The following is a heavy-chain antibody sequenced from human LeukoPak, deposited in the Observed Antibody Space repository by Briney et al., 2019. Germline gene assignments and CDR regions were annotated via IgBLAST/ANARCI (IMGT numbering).Heavy chain of an antibody. CDR2: ITHSGSS. CDR3: ARGWWYYWALLPFVDP. J-gene: IGHJ5*02. CDR1: GGSFSGDY. D-gene: IGHD1-1*01. Sequence: PSETLSLTCTVYGGSFSGDYWSWIRQPPGKGLEWIGEITHSGSSSYNPSLKSRVTISADTSKNHLSLMLSSVTAADTAVYYCARGWWYYWALLPFVDPWGQGTLVTVSS. V-gene: IGHV4-34*01.